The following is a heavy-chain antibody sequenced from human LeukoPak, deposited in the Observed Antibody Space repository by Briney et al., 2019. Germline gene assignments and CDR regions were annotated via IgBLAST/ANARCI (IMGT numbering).Heavy chain of an antibody. D-gene: IGHD5-24*01. CDR3: ARKGSTIVMPDY. V-gene: IGHV3-74*01. CDR2: INSDGSST. CDR1: GFTFSSYG. Sequence: GGSLRLSCAASGFTFSSYGMHWVRQAPGKGLVWLARINSDGSSTTYADSVKGRFTISRDNAKNTLYLQMNNLRAEDTAVYYCARKGSTIVMPDYWGQGTLVTVSS. J-gene: IGHJ4*02.